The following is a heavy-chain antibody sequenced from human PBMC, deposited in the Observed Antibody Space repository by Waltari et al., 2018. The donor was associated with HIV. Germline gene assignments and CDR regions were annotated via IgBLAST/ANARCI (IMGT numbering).Heavy chain of an antibody. CDR1: GGSFSGYY. Sequence: QVQLQQWGAGLLKPSETLSLTCAVYGGSFSGYYWSWIRQPPGKGLEWIGEINHSGSTNYNPSRKSRVTISVDTSKNQFSLKLSSVTAADTAVYYCARVPQPSKELSFDYWGQGTLVTVSS. V-gene: IGHV4-34*01. D-gene: IGHD1-26*01. J-gene: IGHJ4*02. CDR2: INHSGST. CDR3: ARVPQPSKELSFDY.